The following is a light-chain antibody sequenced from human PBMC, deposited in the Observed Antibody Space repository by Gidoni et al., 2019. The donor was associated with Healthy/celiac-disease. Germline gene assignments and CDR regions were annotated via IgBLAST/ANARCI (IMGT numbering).Light chain of an antibody. CDR1: HSIGSH. CDR3: QQSYTTPYT. V-gene: IGKV1-39*01. J-gene: IGKJ2*01. Sequence: DIQMTQSPSSLSTSVGDRVTISCRASHSIGSHFNWYQQKPGKAPILLIYTVSYLPSGVPSRFRGSGSGTDFTLTISSLQPEDFATYCCQQSYTTPYTFGQGTKLEIK. CDR2: TVS.